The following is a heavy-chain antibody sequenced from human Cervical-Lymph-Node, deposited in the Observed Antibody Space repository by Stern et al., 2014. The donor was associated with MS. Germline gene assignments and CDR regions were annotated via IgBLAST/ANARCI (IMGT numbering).Heavy chain of an antibody. Sequence: EVQLVESGGGLVQPGGSLRLSCAASGFTFSSAWMYWVRQAPGQGLGCVSRINIDRSSTYYADSVKGRFNTSRDNAKSTLYLQMNSLRAEDTAVYYCTSGNYGMDVWGQGTTVTVSS. CDR2: INIDRSST. V-gene: IGHV3-74*01. D-gene: IGHD1-26*01. CDR3: TSGNYGMDV. CDR1: GFTFSSAW. J-gene: IGHJ6*02.